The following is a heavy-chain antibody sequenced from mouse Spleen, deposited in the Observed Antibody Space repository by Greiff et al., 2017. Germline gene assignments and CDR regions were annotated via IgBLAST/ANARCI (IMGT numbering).Heavy chain of an antibody. Sequence: QVQLQQSGAELVKPGASVKISCKASGYAFSSYWMNWVKQRPGKGLEWIGQIYPGDGDTNYNGKFKGKATLTADKSSSTAYMQLSSLTSEDSAVYYCARIYDGYYEFAYWGQGTLVTVSA. J-gene: IGHJ3*01. D-gene: IGHD2-3*01. CDR2: IYPGDGDT. CDR1: GYAFSSYW. V-gene: IGHV1-80*01. CDR3: ARIYDGYYEFAY.